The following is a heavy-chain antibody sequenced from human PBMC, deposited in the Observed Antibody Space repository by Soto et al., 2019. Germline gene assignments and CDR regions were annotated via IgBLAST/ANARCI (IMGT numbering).Heavy chain of an antibody. CDR2: MNPNSGNT. CDR1: GYTFTSYD. Sequence: ASVKVSCKASGYTFTSYDINWVRQATGQGLEWMGWMNPNSGNTGYAQKFQGRVTMTRNTSISTAYMELSSLSSEDTAVYYCAREVDMNTGTMGGKKNWFDPWGQGTLGTVSS. D-gene: IGHD4-17*01. V-gene: IGHV1-8*01. J-gene: IGHJ5*02. CDR3: AREVDMNTGTMGGKKNWFDP.